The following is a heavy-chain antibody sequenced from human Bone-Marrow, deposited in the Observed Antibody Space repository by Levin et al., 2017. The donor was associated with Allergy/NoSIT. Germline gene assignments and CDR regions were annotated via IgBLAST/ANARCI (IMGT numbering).Heavy chain of an antibody. CDR2: LIPFLGTA. D-gene: IGHD3-22*01. J-gene: IGHJ6*02. V-gene: IGHV1-69*13. CDR3: ARHFYDSSGVGGAMDV. CDR1: GGTSTSYV. Sequence: PGASVKVSCRASGGTSTSYVVSWVRQAPGQGLEWMGGLIPFLGTANYAQNFRDRVTFTADESKTTTYMELSSLRSEDSAVYYCARHFYDSSGVGGAMDVWGQGTTVTVSS.